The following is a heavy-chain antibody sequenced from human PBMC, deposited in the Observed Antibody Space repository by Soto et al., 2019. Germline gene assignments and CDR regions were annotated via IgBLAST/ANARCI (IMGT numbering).Heavy chain of an antibody. CDR3: ARGVRAAAGRDYFQY. CDR2: IWYDGSNT. Sequence: QVQLVESGGGVVQPGRSLTLSCAASGFIFSSYGMHWVRQAPGKGLQWVAVIWYDGSNTYYADSVKGRFTISRDNSKNTLCLQMNSLRAEDTAVYYCARGVRAAAGRDYFQYWGQGTLVTVSS. D-gene: IGHD6-13*01. V-gene: IGHV3-33*01. J-gene: IGHJ1*01. CDR1: GFIFSSYG.